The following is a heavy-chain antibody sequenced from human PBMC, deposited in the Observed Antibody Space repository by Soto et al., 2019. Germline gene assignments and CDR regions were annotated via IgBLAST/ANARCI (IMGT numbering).Heavy chain of an antibody. J-gene: IGHJ6*02. V-gene: IGHV1-18*01. CDR1: GYTFTSYG. D-gene: IGHD6-19*01. Sequence: QVQLVQSGAEVKKPGASVKVSCKASGYTFTSYGISWVRQAPGQGLEWMGWISAYNGNTNYAQKLQGRVTMTTDTSTTTAYMELRSLRSDDTAVYYCASGSSSSGWDDYYYYYGMDVWGQGTTVTVSS. CDR2: ISAYNGNT. CDR3: ASGSSSSGWDDYYYYYGMDV.